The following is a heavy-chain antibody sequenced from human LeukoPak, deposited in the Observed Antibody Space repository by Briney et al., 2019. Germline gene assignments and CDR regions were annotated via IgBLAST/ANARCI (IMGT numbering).Heavy chain of an antibody. D-gene: IGHD5-24*01. J-gene: IGHJ3*01. V-gene: IGHV4-30-4*08. CDR2: IHYDGRA. CDR3: AREVITPGDSDGFDL. Sequence: PSETLSLTCTVSGGFISSANHFWSWVRQSPGEGLEWIGYIHYDGRAHYNPSLKSRVSMSLDMSKNQFSLSLSSVTAADTAIYYCAREVITPGDSDGFDLWGQGTMVSVSS. CDR1: GGFISSANHF.